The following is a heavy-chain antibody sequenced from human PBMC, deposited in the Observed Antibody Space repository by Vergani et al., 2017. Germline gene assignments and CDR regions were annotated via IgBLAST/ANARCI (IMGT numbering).Heavy chain of an antibody. V-gene: IGHV3-9*01. J-gene: IGHJ5*02. Sequence: VQLVESGGGVVQPGGSLRLSCAASGFTFSSYAMHWVRQAPGKGLEWVSGISWNSGSIGYADSVKGRFTISRDNAKNSLYLQMNSLRAEDTAMYYCAREVHYYGSGSYRAWGQGTLVTVSS. CDR2: ISWNSGSI. CDR1: GFTFSSYA. CDR3: AREVHYYGSGSYRA. D-gene: IGHD3-10*01.